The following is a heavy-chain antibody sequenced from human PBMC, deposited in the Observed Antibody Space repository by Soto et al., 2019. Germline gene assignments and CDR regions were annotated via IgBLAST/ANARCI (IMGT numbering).Heavy chain of an antibody. D-gene: IGHD1-26*01. V-gene: IGHV3-23*01. CDR1: GFTFSSYA. J-gene: IGHJ4*02. CDR2: ISGSGGNT. CDR3: AKEAYRELPGVFEDY. Sequence: LRLSCAASGFTFSSYAMSWVRQAPGRGLEWVSAISGSGGNTYYADSVKGRFGISRHNSKNTLYLQMNTLRAEDTAVYYCAKEAYRELPGVFEDYWGQGTLVSVSS.